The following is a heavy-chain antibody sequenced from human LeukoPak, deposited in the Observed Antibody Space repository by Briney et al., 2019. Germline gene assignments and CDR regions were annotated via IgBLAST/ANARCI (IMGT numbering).Heavy chain of an antibody. J-gene: IGHJ4*02. Sequence: GGSLRLSCAASGFTFSSYAMSWVRQAPGKGLEWVSAITSGCSTYHADSVKGRFTISRDNSKNTLYLQMNSLRAEDTAIYYCAKDRGALSYGDYPYFDYWGQGTLVTVSS. D-gene: IGHD4-17*01. CDR3: AKDRGALSYGDYPYFDY. CDR1: GFTFSSYA. V-gene: IGHV3-23*01. CDR2: ITSGCST.